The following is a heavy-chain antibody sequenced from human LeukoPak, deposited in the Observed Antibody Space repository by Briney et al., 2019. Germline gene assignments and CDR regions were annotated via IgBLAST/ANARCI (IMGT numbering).Heavy chain of an antibody. Sequence: GGSLRLSCAASGFTFGSYAMSWVRQAPGKGLEWVSAISADGGSPWYAGSVRGRSTISRDNSKNTVYLQMNSLRTEDTAVYYCARAGGSYGLGDSWGQGTLVTVSS. CDR2: ISADGGSP. CDR1: GFTFGSYA. V-gene: IGHV3-23*01. D-gene: IGHD1-26*01. J-gene: IGHJ4*02. CDR3: ARAGGSYGLGDS.